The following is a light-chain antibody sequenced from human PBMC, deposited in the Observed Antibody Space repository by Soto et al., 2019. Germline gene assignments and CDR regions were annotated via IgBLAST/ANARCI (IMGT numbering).Light chain of an antibody. CDR2: DAV. J-gene: IGKJ3*01. CDR1: QSVSTY. V-gene: IGKV3-11*01. CDR3: QQRSKWPPLFT. Sequence: EIVLTQSPATLSLSPGERATLSCRASQSVSTYLAWYQQKPGQAPRLLIFDAVNRAAGIPARFSGSGFGTDFTLTISSLEPEDFAVYYCQQRSKWPPLFTFGPGTKVDIK.